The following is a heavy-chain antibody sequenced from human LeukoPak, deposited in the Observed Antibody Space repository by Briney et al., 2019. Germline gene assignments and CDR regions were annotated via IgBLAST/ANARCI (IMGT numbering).Heavy chain of an antibody. V-gene: IGHV3-30-3*01. D-gene: IGHD3-3*01. CDR2: LSYGGTNK. CDR3: ARDRSGYANDAFDF. CDR1: GFTFSDYA. J-gene: IGHJ3*01. Sequence: GGSLRLSSAASGFTFSDYAMHWVRQAPGKGLEWVAVLSYGGTNKYYADSVKGRFTISRDNSKNTMFLQMNSLRAEDTAVYHCARDRSGYANDAFDFWGQGTMVTVSS.